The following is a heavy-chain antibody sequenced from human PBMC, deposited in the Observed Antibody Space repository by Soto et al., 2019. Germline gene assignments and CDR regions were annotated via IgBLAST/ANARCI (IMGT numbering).Heavy chain of an antibody. J-gene: IGHJ6*02. CDR1: GGSISSSSYY. V-gene: IGHV4-39*01. CDR2: IYYSGST. D-gene: IGHD3-10*01. Sequence: QLQLQESGPGLVKPSETLSLTCTVSGGSISSSSYYWGWIRQPPGKGLEWIGSIYYSGSTYYNPSLKSRVTISVDTSKNQFSLKLSSVTAADTAVYYCARHVKVRGTSAPPANGMDVWGQGTTVTVSS. CDR3: ARHVKVRGTSAPPANGMDV.